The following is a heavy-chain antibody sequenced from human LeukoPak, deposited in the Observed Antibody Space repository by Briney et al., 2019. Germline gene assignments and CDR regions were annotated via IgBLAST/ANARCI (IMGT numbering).Heavy chain of an antibody. CDR2: IKQDGSEK. D-gene: IGHD5-24*01. Sequence: GGSLRLSCAASGFTFSSYWMSWVRQAPGKGLEWVANIKQDGSEKYYVDSVKGRFTISRDNAKNSLYLQMNSLRAEDTAVYYCAREGTEMAGPLFGYYYYMDVWGKGTTVTISS. CDR3: AREGTEMAGPLFGYYYYMDV. V-gene: IGHV3-7*01. CDR1: GFTFSSYW. J-gene: IGHJ6*03.